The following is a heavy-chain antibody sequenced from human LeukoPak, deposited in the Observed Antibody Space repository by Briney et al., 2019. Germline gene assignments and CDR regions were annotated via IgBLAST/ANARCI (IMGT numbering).Heavy chain of an antibody. V-gene: IGHV4-34*01. CDR2: INHSGST. D-gene: IGHD3-10*01. J-gene: IGHJ6*02. Sequence: SETLSLTCTVSGGSISSYYWSWIRQPPGKGLEWIGEINHSGSTNYNPSLKSRVTISVDTSKNQFSLKLSSVTAADTAVYYCARDGITMVRGVILDDYYGMDVWGQGTTATVSS. CDR1: GGSISSYY. CDR3: ARDGITMVRGVILDDYYGMDV.